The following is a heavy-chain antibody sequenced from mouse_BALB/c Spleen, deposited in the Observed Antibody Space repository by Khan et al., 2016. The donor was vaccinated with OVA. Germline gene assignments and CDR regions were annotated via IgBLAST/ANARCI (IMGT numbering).Heavy chain of an antibody. V-gene: IGHV3-2*02. Sequence: EVELVESGPGLVKPSQSLSLTCTVTGYSITSDYAWNWIRQFPGNKLEWMGYISYSGSTNFNPSLKSRISITRDTSRNHVYLQLNTVTTEDTATYYCARRYYCGHWYFDVWGAGTTVTVSS. J-gene: IGHJ1*01. CDR1: GYSITSDYA. CDR2: ISYSGST. D-gene: IGHD1-1*01. CDR3: ARRYYCGHWYFDV.